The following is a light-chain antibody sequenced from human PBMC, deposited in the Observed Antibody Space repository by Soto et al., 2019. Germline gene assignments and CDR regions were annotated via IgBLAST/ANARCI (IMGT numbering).Light chain of an antibody. Sequence: QSALAQPASVSGSPGQSITISCTGTSSDVARYDSVSWYQQHPGKAPKLIIYGVNYRPSGVSDRFSGSKSANTASLTISGLHAEDEDHYYCNSYTGSSLHVFGIETKLTVL. CDR2: GVN. J-gene: IGLJ1*01. CDR1: SSDVARYDS. CDR3: NSYTGSSLHV. V-gene: IGLV2-14*01.